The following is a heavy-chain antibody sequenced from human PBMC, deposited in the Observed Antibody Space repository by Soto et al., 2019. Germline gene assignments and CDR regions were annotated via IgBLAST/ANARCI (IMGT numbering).Heavy chain of an antibody. CDR2: ISYSGST. J-gene: IGHJ6*02. V-gene: IGHV4-39*01. CDR3: ARRYFYGSGKYGMDV. CDR1: GGSVSSSGSY. Sequence: QLQLQESGPGLVKPSETLSLTCTVSGGSVSSSGSYWGWIRQPPGKGLEWIGTISYSGSTYYSPSLKSRVTISVDTSKSQFSPKLNSVTAADTAVYYCARRYFYGSGKYGMDVWGQGTAVTVSS. D-gene: IGHD3-10*01.